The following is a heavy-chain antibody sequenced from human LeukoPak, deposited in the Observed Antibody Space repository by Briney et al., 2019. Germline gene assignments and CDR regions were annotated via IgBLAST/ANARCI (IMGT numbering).Heavy chain of an antibody. V-gene: IGHV3-23*01. CDR3: AKDLTVTTGVGFDY. CDR1: GFTFSTSA. Sequence: GGSLRLSCAASGFTFSTSAMSWVRQAPGKGLEWVSGISASGGSTYYADSVKGRFTISRDNSKNTLYLQMNSLRAEDTAVYYCAKDLTVTTGVGFDYWGQGTLVTVSS. J-gene: IGHJ4*02. D-gene: IGHD4-17*01. CDR2: ISASGGST.